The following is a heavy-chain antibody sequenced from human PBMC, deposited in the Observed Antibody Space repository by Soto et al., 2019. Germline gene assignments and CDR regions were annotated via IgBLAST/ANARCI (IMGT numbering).Heavy chain of an antibody. CDR3: ARVSANYYGAGSYDAFDI. V-gene: IGHV1-69*02. D-gene: IGHD3-10*01. Sequence: QVQLVQSGAEVKKPGSSVKVSCKASGGTFSSYTISWVRQAPGQGLEWMGRIIPILGIANYAQKFQGRVTLSADKSTSTAYMELSGLRYEDTDVYYCARVSANYYGAGSYDAFDIWGQGTMVTVSS. J-gene: IGHJ3*02. CDR2: IIPILGIA. CDR1: GGTFSSYT.